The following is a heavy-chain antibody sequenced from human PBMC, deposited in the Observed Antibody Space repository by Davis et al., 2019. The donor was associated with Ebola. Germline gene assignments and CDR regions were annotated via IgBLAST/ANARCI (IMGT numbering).Heavy chain of an antibody. CDR1: GFTFSSYG. D-gene: IGHD4-17*01. J-gene: IGHJ4*02. CDR3: ARGGRTTFDY. Sequence: GGSLRLSCAASGFTFSSYGVHWVRQAPGKGLEWVAVISYDGSNKYYADSVKGRFTISRDNSKNTLYLQMNSLRAEDTAVYYCARGGRTTFDYWGQGTLVTVSS. CDR2: ISYDGSNK. V-gene: IGHV3-30*03.